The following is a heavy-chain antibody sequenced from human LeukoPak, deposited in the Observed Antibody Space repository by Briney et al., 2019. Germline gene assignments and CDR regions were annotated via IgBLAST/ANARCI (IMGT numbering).Heavy chain of an antibody. CDR3: ARHPRLRFYYFDY. J-gene: IGHJ4*02. CDR2: IYYSGST. CDR1: GGSISSYY. D-gene: IGHD4-17*01. Sequence: PSETLSLTCTVSGGSISSYYWSWIRQPPGKGLEWIGYIYYSGSTSYNPSLKSRVTISVDTSKNQFSLKLSSVTAADTAVYYCARHPRLRFYYFDYWGQGTLVTVSS. V-gene: IGHV4-59*08.